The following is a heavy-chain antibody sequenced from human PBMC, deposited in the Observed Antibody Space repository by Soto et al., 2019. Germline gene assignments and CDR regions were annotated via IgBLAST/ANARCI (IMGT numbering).Heavy chain of an antibody. J-gene: IGHJ6*02. CDR3: ARDTRYCTNGVCPSMGMDV. CDR1: GYTFTSYY. Sequence: ASVKVSCKASGYTFTSYYMHWVRRAPGQGLEWMGIINPSGGSTSYAQKFQGRVTMTRDTSTSTVYMELSSLRSEDTAVYYCARDTRYCTNGVCPSMGMDVWGQGTTVTVSS. V-gene: IGHV1-46*01. CDR2: INPSGGST. D-gene: IGHD2-8*01.